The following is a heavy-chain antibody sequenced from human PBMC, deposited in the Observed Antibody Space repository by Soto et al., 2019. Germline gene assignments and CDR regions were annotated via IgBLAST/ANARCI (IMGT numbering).Heavy chain of an antibody. CDR2: INHSGST. CDR3: ARGISLIVEVQRDAPDKYYFDS. D-gene: IGHD2-21*01. J-gene: IGHJ4*02. Sequence: PSETPSLTCAVYGGSFRGHFCSGIRQPPGKGLEWIGEINHSGSTNFNPSLKSRVTISVDTSNNQFSLKVNSLTAADTAVYYCARGISLIVEVQRDAPDKYYFDSWGQGTVVTVSS. CDR1: GGSFRGHF. V-gene: IGHV4-34*01.